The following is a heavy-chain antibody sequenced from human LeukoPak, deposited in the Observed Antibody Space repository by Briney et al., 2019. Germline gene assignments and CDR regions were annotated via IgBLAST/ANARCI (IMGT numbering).Heavy chain of an antibody. V-gene: IGHV3-74*01. CDR3: ARSNQADDY. CDR2: INPGGSSI. Sequence: GGSLRLSCAASGFTFSSYWMRWVRQVPGKGLVWVARINPGGSSITYADSVKGRFTISRDNAKNTLYLRMDSLRAEDTGVYYCARSNQADDYWGQGTLVTVSS. J-gene: IGHJ4*02. D-gene: IGHD1-14*01. CDR1: GFTFSSYW.